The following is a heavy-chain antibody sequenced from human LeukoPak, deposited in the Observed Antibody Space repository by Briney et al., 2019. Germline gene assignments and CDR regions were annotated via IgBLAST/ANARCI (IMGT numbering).Heavy chain of an antibody. J-gene: IGHJ3*02. CDR3: ARDLGGSNAFDI. V-gene: IGHV4-39*07. D-gene: IGHD3-10*01. CDR1: GGSFSDATYY. CDR2: FHYNGNT. Sequence: SETLSLTCTVSGGSFSDATYYWAWIRQPPGKGLEWIGSFHYNGNTYYNTSLKSRVTISVDTSKNQFSLKLSSVTAADTAVYYCARDLGGSNAFDIWGQGTMVTVSS.